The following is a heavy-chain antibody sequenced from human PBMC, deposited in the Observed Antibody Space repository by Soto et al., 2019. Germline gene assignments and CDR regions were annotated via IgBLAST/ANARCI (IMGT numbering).Heavy chain of an antibody. CDR2: IIPIFGTA. V-gene: IGHV1-69*13. CDR1: GGTFSSYA. Sequence: RASVKVSCKASGGTFSSYAISWVRQAPGQGLEWMGGIIPIFGTANYAQKFQGRVTITADESTSTAYMELSSLRSEDTAVYYCARDLRSGGSDYWGQGTLVTVSS. D-gene: IGHD2-15*01. CDR3: ARDLRSGGSDY. J-gene: IGHJ4*02.